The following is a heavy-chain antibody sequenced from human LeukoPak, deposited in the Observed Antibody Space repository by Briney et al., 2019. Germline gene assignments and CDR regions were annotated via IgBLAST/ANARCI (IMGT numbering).Heavy chain of an antibody. Sequence: SETLSLTCTVSGGSISSSSYYWGWIRQPPGKGLEWIGSIYYSGSTYYNPSLKSRVTISVDTSKNQFSLKLSSVTAADTAVYYCARDRRYYYDSSGHNWFDPWGQGTLVTVPS. CDR3: ARDRRYYYDSSGHNWFDP. J-gene: IGHJ5*02. CDR2: IYYSGST. D-gene: IGHD3-22*01. CDR1: GGSISSSSYY. V-gene: IGHV4-39*07.